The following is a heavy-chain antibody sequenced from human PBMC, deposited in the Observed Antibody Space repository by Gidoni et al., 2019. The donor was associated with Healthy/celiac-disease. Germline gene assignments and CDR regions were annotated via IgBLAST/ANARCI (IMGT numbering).Heavy chain of an antibody. D-gene: IGHD4-17*01. CDR1: GYPFTGYY. J-gene: IGHJ5*02. Sequence: QVQLVQSGAEVKKPGASVNVSCKASGYPFTGYYMHWVRPASGQGLAWMGWINPNSGGTNYAQKVQGRVTMTRDTSISTAYMELSRLRSDDTDVYYCASLDYGDYVGPFDPWGQGTLVTVSS. CDR2: INPNSGGT. CDR3: ASLDYGDYVGPFDP. V-gene: IGHV1-2*02.